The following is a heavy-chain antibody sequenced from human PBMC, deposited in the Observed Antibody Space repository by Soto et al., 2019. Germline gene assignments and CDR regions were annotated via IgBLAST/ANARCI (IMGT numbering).Heavy chain of an antibody. CDR3: ASPSPPPDYGDYGGHFDY. Sequence: ASVKVSCKASGGTFSSYAISWVRQAPGQGLEWMGGIIPIFGTANYAQKFQGRVTITADESTSTAYMELSSLRSEDTAVYYCASPSPPPDYGDYGGHFDYWGQGTLVTVSS. J-gene: IGHJ4*02. CDR1: GGTFSSYA. CDR2: IIPIFGTA. V-gene: IGHV1-69*13. D-gene: IGHD4-17*01.